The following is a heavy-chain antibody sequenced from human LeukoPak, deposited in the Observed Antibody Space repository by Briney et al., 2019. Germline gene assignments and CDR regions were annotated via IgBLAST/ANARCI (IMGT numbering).Heavy chain of an antibody. V-gene: IGHV3-66*01. Sequence: GGSLRLSCAASGFTFSDYYTSWIRQAPGKGLEWVSVIYSGGSTYYADSVKGRFTISRDNSKNTLYLQMNSLRAEDTAVYYCARDLLEWYFDYWGQGTLVTVSS. CDR1: GFTFSDYY. D-gene: IGHD3-3*01. CDR3: ARDLLEWYFDY. CDR2: IYSGGST. J-gene: IGHJ4*02.